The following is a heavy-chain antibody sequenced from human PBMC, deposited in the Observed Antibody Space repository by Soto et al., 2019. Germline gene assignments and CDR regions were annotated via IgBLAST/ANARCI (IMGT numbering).Heavy chain of an antibody. V-gene: IGHV4-39*01. J-gene: IGHJ3*02. CDR2: IYYSGST. CDR3: ASQYLIKYSSGSYSENDAFDI. Sequence: SETLSLTCTVSGGSISSSSYYWGWIRQPPGKGLEWIGSIYYSGSTYYNPSLKSRVTISVDTSKNQFSLTLSSVTAADTAVYYCASQYLIKYSSGSYSENDAFDICGQWTMVTVSS. D-gene: IGHD6-19*01. CDR1: GGSISSSSYY.